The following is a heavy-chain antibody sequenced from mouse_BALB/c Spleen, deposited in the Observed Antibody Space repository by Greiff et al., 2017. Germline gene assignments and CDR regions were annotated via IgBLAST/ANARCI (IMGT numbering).Heavy chain of an antibody. D-gene: IGHD2-4*01. CDR1: GYTFTDYN. J-gene: IGHJ1*01. Sequence: EVQLQQSGPELVKPGASVKISCKASGYTFTDYNMHWVKQSHGKSLEWIGYIYPYNGGTGYNQKFKSKATLTVDNSSSTAYMELRSLTSEDSAVYYCARFDSLWYFDVWGAGTTVTVSS. V-gene: IGHV1S29*02. CDR2: IYPYNGGT. CDR3: ARFDSLWYFDV.